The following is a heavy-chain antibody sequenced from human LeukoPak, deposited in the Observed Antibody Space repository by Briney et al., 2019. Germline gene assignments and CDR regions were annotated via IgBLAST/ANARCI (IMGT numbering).Heavy chain of an antibody. J-gene: IGHJ4*02. CDR1: VYSISSGHY. D-gene: IGHD3-22*01. Sequence: SETLSLTCAVSVYSISSGHYWGWIRQPPGKGLEWIGGIHHSGRTYHNSSLKSRVTISVDTSKNQFSLRLSSVTAADTAVYYCTRHTYFYDSPGAYYFDYWGQGTLVTVSS. CDR3: TRHTYFYDSPGAYYFDY. CDR2: IHHSGRT. V-gene: IGHV4-38-2*01.